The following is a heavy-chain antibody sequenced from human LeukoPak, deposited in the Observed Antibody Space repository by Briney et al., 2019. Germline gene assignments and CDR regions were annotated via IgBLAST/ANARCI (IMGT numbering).Heavy chain of an antibody. Sequence: GGSLRLSCAASGFTFSSYWMHWVRQAPGKGLVWVSRINSDGSSTSYADSVKGRFTISRDNAKNTLYLQMNSLRAEDTAVYYCAKEPALHYYDSSGYATREYNWFDPWGQGTLVTVSS. D-gene: IGHD3-22*01. J-gene: IGHJ5*02. CDR1: GFTFSSYW. CDR2: INSDGSST. CDR3: AKEPALHYYDSSGYATREYNWFDP. V-gene: IGHV3-74*01.